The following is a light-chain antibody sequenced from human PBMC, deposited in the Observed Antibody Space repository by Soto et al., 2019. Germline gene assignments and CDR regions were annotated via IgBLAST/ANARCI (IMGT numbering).Light chain of an antibody. Sequence: EIVLTQSPATLSSFPGDRVTLSCRASQYINTRLAWYQHRPGQAPRLLIYGASSRATGVPDRVSGSGSGTDFTLTINRLEPEDFAVYYCQQYGNFPYTFGQGTKLEIK. CDR2: GAS. V-gene: IGKV3-20*01. J-gene: IGKJ2*01. CDR3: QQYGNFPYT. CDR1: QYINTR.